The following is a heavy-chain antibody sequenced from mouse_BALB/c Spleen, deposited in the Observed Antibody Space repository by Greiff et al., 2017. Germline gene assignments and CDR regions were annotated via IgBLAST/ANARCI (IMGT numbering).Heavy chain of an antibody. CDR3: ARHPHYYGAWFAY. J-gene: IGHJ3*01. CDR1: GFTFSSYT. D-gene: IGHD1-2*01. V-gene: IGHV5-12-2*01. CDR2: TSNGGGST. Sequence: EVKLVESGGGLVQPGGSLKLSCAASGFTFSSYTMSWVRQTPEKRLEWVAYTSNGGGSTYYPDTVKGRFTISRDNAKNTLYLQMSSLKSEDTAMYYCARHPHYYGAWFAYWGQGTLVTVSA.